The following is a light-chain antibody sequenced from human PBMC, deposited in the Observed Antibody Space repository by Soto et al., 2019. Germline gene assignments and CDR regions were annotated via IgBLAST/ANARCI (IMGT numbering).Light chain of an antibody. CDR1: QTIRTT. V-gene: IGKV3-15*01. Sequence: EIVMTQSPVTLSLSPGETATLSFRASQTIRTTLAWYQQKAGQAPRLLIYDASTRATGIPARFSGSGSGAEFTLTISSLQSEDFAVYYCQQYTNWVTFGGGTQVEIE. CDR2: DAS. J-gene: IGKJ4*01. CDR3: QQYTNWVT.